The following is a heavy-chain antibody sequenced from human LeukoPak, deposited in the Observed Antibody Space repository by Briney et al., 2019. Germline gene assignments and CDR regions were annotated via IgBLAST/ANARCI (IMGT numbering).Heavy chain of an antibody. Sequence: ASVKVSCKASGYTFTSYDINWVRQATGQGLEWMGWMNPNSGNTGYAQKFQGRVTMTRNTSISTAYMELSSLRSEDTAVYYCARARRITIFGVVIRAYYYYGMDVWGQGTTVTVSS. CDR2: MNPNSGNT. CDR3: ARARRITIFGVVIRAYYYYGMDV. CDR1: GYTFTSYD. V-gene: IGHV1-8*01. J-gene: IGHJ6*02. D-gene: IGHD3-3*01.